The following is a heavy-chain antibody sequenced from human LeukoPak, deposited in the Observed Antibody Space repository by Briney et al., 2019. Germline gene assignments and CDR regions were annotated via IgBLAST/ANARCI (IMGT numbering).Heavy chain of an antibody. V-gene: IGHV3-30*02. CDR3: AKDKGSSHDY. J-gene: IGHJ4*02. CDR1: GFTFSSYG. D-gene: IGHD6-6*01. Sequence: TGGSLRLSCAASGFTFSSYGMHWVRQAPGKGLEWVAFIRYDGSNKYYADSVKGRFTISRDNSKNTLYLQMNSLRAEDTAVYYCAKDKGSSHDYWGQGTLVTVSS. CDR2: IRYDGSNK.